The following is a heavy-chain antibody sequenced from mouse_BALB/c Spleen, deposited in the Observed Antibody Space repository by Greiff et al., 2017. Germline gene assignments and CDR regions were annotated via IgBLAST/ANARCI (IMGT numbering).Heavy chain of an antibody. J-gene: IGHJ4*01. D-gene: IGHD2-14*01. CDR2: IWGGGST. CDR1: GFSLSRYS. Sequence: VKLMESGPGLVAPSQSLSITCTVSGFSLSRYSVHWVRQPPGKGLEWLGMIWGGGSTDYNSALKSRLSISKDNSKSQVFLKMNSLQTDDTAMYYCATTYYRYDGYAMDYWGQGTSVTVSS. CDR3: ATTYYRYDGYAMDY. V-gene: IGHV2-6-4*01.